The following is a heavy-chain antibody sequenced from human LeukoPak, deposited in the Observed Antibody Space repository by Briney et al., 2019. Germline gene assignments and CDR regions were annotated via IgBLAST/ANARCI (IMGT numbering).Heavy chain of an antibody. V-gene: IGHV1-69*02. Sequence: ASVKVSCKASGGTFSSYTISWVRQAPGQGLEWMGRIIPILGIANYAQKFQGRVTITADKSTSTAYMELSSLRSEDTAVCYCARPTPYDSSGYYYEYFQHWGQGTLVTVSS. CDR2: IIPILGIA. CDR1: GGTFSSYT. J-gene: IGHJ1*01. CDR3: ARPTPYDSSGYYYEYFQH. D-gene: IGHD3-22*01.